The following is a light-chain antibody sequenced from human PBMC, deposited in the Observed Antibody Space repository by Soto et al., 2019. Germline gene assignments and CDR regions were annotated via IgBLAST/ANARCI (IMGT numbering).Light chain of an antibody. V-gene: IGKV3-20*01. J-gene: IGKJ1*01. CDR2: GAS. CDR3: QQYCQQYGSSPPSWT. CDR1: QTVSSSY. Sequence: ETVLTQSPGTLSLSPGERATLSCRASQTVSSSYLAWYQQKPGQAPRLLIYGASSRATDIPDRFSGSGSGTDFTLTISRLEPEDFAVYYCQQYCQQYGSSPPSWTFGQGTRVEIK.